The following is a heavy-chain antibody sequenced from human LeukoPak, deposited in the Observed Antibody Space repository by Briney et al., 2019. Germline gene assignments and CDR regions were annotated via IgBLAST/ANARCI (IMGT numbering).Heavy chain of an antibody. CDR3: ARLMAGPPYYYYYMDV. D-gene: IGHD5-24*01. CDR1: GGSFSGYC. Sequence: PSETLSLTCAVYGGSFSGYCWSWIRQPPGKGLEWIGEINHSGSTNYNPSLKSRVTISVETSKNQFSLKLSSVTAADAAVYYCARLMAGPPYYYYYMDVWGKGTTVTISS. CDR2: INHSGST. V-gene: IGHV4-34*01. J-gene: IGHJ6*03.